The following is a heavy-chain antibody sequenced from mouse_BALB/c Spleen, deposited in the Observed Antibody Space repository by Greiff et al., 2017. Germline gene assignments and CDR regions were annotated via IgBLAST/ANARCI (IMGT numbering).Heavy chain of an antibody. J-gene: IGHJ2*01. D-gene: IGHD1-1*02. CDR1: GYSFTSYY. CDR3: ASYYGSFDY. CDR2: IDPFNGGT. Sequence: EVQLQQSGPELMKPGASVKISCKASGYSFTSYYMHWVKQSHGKSLEWIGYIDPFNGGTSYNQKFKGKATLTVDKSSSTAYMHLSSLTSEDSAVYYCASYYGSFDYWGQGTTLTVSS. V-gene: IGHV1-28*01.